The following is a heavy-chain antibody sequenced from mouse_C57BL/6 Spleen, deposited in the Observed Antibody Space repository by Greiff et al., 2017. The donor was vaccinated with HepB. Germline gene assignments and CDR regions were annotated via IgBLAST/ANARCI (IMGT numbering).Heavy chain of an antibody. Sequence: QVQLQQSGPGLVQPSQSLSITCTVSGFSLTSYGVHWVRQSPGKGLEWLGVIWSGGSTDYNAAFISRLSISKDNSKSQVFFKMNSLQADDTAIYYCARVRLGREFAYWGQGTLVTVSA. V-gene: IGHV2-2*01. CDR2: IWSGGST. CDR3: ARVRLGREFAY. J-gene: IGHJ3*01. CDR1: GFSLTSYG. D-gene: IGHD4-1*01.